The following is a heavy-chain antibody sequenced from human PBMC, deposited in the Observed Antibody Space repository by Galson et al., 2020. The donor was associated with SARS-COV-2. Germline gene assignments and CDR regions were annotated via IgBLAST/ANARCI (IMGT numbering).Heavy chain of an antibody. CDR3: ARDRFVWEPRGFGVGADAFDS. Sequence: ASVKVSCKASGYTFTIYYMHWVRQAPGQGLEWMGIINPSGGSTSYAQKFQGRVTMTRDTSTSTVYMELSSLRSEDTAVYYCARDRFVWEPRGFGVGADAFDSWGQGTMVTVSS. CDR1: GYTFTIYY. CDR2: INPSGGST. D-gene: IGHD3-10*01. J-gene: IGHJ3*02. V-gene: IGHV1-46*01.